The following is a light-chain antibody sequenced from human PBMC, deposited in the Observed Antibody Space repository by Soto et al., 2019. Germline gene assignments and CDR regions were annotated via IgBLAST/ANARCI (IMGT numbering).Light chain of an antibody. CDR1: SSDIGNYNL. CDR3: CSYAGGSTWV. Sequence: QSALTQPASVSGSPGQSITISCTGTSSDIGNYNLVSWYQQHPDKAPKLMIYEGRKRPSGVSNRFSGSKSGNTASLTLSGLQAEEEADYYCCSYAGGSTWVFGGGTKLTVL. V-gene: IGLV2-23*01. J-gene: IGLJ2*01. CDR2: EGR.